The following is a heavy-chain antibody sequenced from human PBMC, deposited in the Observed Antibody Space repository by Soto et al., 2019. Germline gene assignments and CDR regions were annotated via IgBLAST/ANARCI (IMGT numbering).Heavy chain of an antibody. Sequence: SETLSLTCTVSGGSISSSSYYWGWIRQPPGKGLEWIGSIYYSGSTYYNPSLKSRVTISVDTSKNQFSLKLSSVTAADTAVYYCARQSDYQQLAYYYYYYGMDVWGQGTTVTVSS. D-gene: IGHD6-13*01. J-gene: IGHJ6*02. CDR1: GGSISSSSYY. CDR2: IYYSGST. V-gene: IGHV4-39*01. CDR3: ARQSDYQQLAYYYYYYGMDV.